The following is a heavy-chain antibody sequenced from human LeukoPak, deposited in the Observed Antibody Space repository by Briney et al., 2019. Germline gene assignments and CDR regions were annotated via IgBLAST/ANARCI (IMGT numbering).Heavy chain of an antibody. CDR2: INPNSGGT. J-gene: IGHJ4*02. CDR1: GYTFTGYY. D-gene: IGHD3-22*01. V-gene: IGHV1-2*02. CDR3: ARGTPRYYYDSSGYAPMSY. Sequence: ASVKVSCKASGYTFTGYYMHWVRQAPGQGLEWMGWINPNSGGTNYAQKSQGRVTMTRDTSISTAYMELSRLRSDDTAVYYCARGTPRYYYDSSGYAPMSYWGQGTLVTVSS.